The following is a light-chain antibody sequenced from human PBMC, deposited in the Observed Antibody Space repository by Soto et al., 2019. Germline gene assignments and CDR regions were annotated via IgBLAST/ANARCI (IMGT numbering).Light chain of an antibody. J-gene: IGLJ1*01. Sequence: QSLLTQPPSASGSPGQSVAISCTGTSSDVGGYNYVSWYQQHPGKAPKLMIYEVNKRPSGVPDRFSGSKSGNTASLTVSGLQAEDEADYYCSSDAGRSKGVGNWTKVTV. CDR1: SSDVGGYNY. V-gene: IGLV2-8*01. CDR2: EVN. CDR3: SSDAGRSKG.